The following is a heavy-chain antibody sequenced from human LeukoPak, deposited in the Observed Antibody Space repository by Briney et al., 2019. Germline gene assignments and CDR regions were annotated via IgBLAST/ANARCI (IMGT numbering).Heavy chain of an antibody. CDR2: IWYDGSNK. CDR1: GFTFSSYG. CDR3: ARGDPIADY. Sequence: GGSLRLSCAASGFTFSSYGMHWVRRAPGKGLEWVAVIWYDGSNKYYADSVKGRFTISRDNSKNTVYLQMNSLRAEDTAVYYCARGDPIADYWGQGTLVTVSS. D-gene: IGHD2-21*02. V-gene: IGHV3-33*01. J-gene: IGHJ4*02.